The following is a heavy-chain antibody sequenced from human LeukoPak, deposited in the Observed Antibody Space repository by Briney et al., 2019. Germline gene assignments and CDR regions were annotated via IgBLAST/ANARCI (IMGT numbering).Heavy chain of an antibody. CDR3: ARLIENYGMDV. CDR2: IIPIFGIA. CDR1: GGTFSSYA. Sequence: SVKVPCKASGGTFSSYAISWVRQAPGQGLEWMGRIIPIFGIANYAQKFQGRVTITADKSTSTAYMELSSLRSEDTAVYYCARLIENYGMDVWGQGTTVTVSS. V-gene: IGHV1-69*04. J-gene: IGHJ6*02.